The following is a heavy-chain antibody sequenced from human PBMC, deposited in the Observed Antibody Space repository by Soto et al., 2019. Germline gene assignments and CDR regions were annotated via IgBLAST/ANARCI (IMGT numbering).Heavy chain of an antibody. CDR1: GFTVSSHA. D-gene: IGHD2-15*01. CDR3: APHVSCSGGSCQYDAFAI. CDR2: VTADGGT. V-gene: IGHV3-23*01. Sequence: GGSLTLSCEGSGFTVSSHAMTWIRPAPGKGPEWVSTVTADGGTYYADSVKGRFAMSRDTSENTLYLQMNSLGAEDTAAYYCAPHVSCSGGSCQYDAFAIRGQGTMVTVSS. J-gene: IGHJ3*02.